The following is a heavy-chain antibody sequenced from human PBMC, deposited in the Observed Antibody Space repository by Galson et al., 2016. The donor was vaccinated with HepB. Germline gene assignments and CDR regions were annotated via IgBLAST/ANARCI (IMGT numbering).Heavy chain of an antibody. CDR3: AREWELGGYFDY. V-gene: IGHV3-30-3*01. D-gene: IGHD1-26*01. Sequence: SLRLSCAASEFTFNNCPLHWVRQAPGKELEWVAVLSHDGVTKFYADSVRARFTISRDKSKTTVYLQMDGLSAEDTAVYYCAREWELGGYFDYWGQGTLVTVSS. CDR1: EFTFNNCP. J-gene: IGHJ4*02. CDR2: LSHDGVTK.